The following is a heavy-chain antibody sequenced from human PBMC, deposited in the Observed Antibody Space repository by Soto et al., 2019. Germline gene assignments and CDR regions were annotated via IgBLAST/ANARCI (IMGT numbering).Heavy chain of an antibody. CDR2: TYYRAKWYN. CDR3: ARDRGFTNTDYGDYVQNAFDI. Sequence: QSQTLSLTCAISGDSVSSNSAAWNWIRQSPSRGLEWLGRTYYRAKWYNDYAVSVKSRITINPDTSKNQFSLQLNSVTPEDTAVYYCARDRGFTNTDYGDYVQNAFDIWGQGTMVTVSS. CDR1: GDSVSSNSAA. V-gene: IGHV6-1*01. D-gene: IGHD4-17*01. J-gene: IGHJ3*02.